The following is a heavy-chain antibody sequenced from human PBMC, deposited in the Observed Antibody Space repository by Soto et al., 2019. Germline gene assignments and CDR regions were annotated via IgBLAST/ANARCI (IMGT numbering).Heavy chain of an antibody. J-gene: IGHJ6*01. D-gene: IGHD3-3*01. CDR3: ARRIPLGYGLGV. V-gene: IGHV3-64*01. CDR2: ITSNGGNT. CDR1: GVTFSSYA. Sequence: PRGSPGLSCAASGVTFSSYAMHWFRQGPGKGLECVSAITSNGGNTDYANSVKGRFTISRDNSKNTLYLQMGSLRAEDMAVYYCARRIPLGYGLGVWAQGTSVTVSS.